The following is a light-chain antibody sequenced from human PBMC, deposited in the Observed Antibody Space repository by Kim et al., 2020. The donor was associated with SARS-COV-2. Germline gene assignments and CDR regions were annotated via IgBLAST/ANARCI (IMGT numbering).Light chain of an antibody. V-gene: IGKV3D-15*01. CDR2: DAS. CDR1: LSVSGN. CDR3: QQFEPCPPLT. J-gene: IGKJ4*01. Sequence: EIVLTQSPATLSLSPGERATLSCRASLSVSGNLVWYQQKPGQAPSLLIYDASTRATGIPARFSGSGSGTEFTLTISSLQSEDFAVYYCQQFEPCPPLTFGGRTKMWIK.